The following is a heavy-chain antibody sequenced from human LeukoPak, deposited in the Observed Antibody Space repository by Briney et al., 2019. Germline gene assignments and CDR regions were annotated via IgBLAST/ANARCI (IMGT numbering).Heavy chain of an antibody. D-gene: IGHD3-22*01. Sequence: SVKVSCKASGGTFSSYAISWVRQAPGQGLEWMGRIIPILGIANYAQKFQGRVTITADKSTSTAYMGLSSLRSEDTAVYYCARVTVYDSSGYYSEWGQGTLVTVSS. V-gene: IGHV1-69*04. J-gene: IGHJ4*02. CDR1: GGTFSSYA. CDR2: IIPILGIA. CDR3: ARVTVYDSSGYYSE.